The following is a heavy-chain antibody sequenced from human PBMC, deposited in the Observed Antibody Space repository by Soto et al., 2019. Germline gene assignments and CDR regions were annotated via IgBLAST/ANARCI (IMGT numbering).Heavy chain of an antibody. Sequence: GESLKISCNGSGYSFTSYWIGWVGQMPGKGLEWMGRIDPSDSYTNYSPSFQGHVTISADKSISTAYLQWSSLKASDTAMYYCARHPYSSSGYIDYWGQGTLLTVSS. CDR3: ARHPYSSSGYIDY. J-gene: IGHJ4*02. CDR1: GYSFTSYW. V-gene: IGHV5-10-1*01. D-gene: IGHD6-13*01. CDR2: IDPSDSYT.